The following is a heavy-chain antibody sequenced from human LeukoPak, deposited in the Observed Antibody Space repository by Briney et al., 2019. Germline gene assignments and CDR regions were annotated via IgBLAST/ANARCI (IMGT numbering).Heavy chain of an antibody. CDR1: GFTVSSNY. J-gene: IGHJ6*03. Sequence: GGSLRLSCAASGFTVSSNYMSWVRQAPGKGLEWVSVIYSDGSTYYADSVKGRFTISRDNSKNTLYLQMNSLRSEDAAVYYCARVDRYFFYMDVWGKGTTVTVSS. V-gene: IGHV3-53*01. CDR3: ARVDRYFFYMDV. CDR2: IYSDGST.